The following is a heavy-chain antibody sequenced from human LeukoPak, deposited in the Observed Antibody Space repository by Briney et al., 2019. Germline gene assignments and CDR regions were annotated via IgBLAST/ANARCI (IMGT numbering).Heavy chain of an antibody. J-gene: IGHJ4*02. CDR2: IYTSGST. Sequence: KPSETLSLTCTVSGGSISSGSYYWSWIRQPAGKGLEWIGRIYTSGSTNYNPSLKSRVTISVDTSKNQFSLKLSSVTAADTAVYYCAREDDSSGYYYGPFDYWGQGTLVTVSS. V-gene: IGHV4-61*02. D-gene: IGHD3-22*01. CDR3: AREDDSSGYYYGPFDY. CDR1: GGSISSGSYY.